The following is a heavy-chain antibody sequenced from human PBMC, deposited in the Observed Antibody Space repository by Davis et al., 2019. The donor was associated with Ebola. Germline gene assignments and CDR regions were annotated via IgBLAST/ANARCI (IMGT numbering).Heavy chain of an antibody. V-gene: IGHV4-59*01. Sequence: SETLSLTCAVYGGSFSGYYWSWIRQPPGKGLEYIGYIPYSGSTNYNPSLKSRVTMSVDTSKSQFTLKLSSVTAADTAVYYCARGHTITAVSNWFDPWGQGTLVTVSS. CDR2: IPYSGST. D-gene: IGHD6-6*01. CDR1: GGSFSGYY. CDR3: ARGHTITAVSNWFDP. J-gene: IGHJ5*02.